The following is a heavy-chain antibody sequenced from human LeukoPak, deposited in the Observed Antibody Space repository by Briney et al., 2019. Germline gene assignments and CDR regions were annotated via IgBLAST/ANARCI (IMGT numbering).Heavy chain of an antibody. J-gene: IGHJ4*02. CDR1: GDTFTSYG. D-gene: IGHD6-13*01. CDR2: ISAYNGNT. V-gene: IGHV1-18*01. CDR3: ARGEYSSSWDHYDFDY. Sequence: ASVKVSCKPSGDTFTSYGISWVRPAPGQGLEWVGWISAYNGNTNYAQKLQGRVTLTRDTSITTAYLEVRSLRSDDTTVYYCARGEYSSSWDHYDFDYWAQGPLVTVSS.